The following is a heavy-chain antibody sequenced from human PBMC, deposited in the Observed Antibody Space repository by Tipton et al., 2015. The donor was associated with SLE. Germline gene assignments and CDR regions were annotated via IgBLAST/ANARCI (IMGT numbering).Heavy chain of an antibody. CDR3: ARDLLGRDYYDSSGYDAFDI. D-gene: IGHD3-22*01. CDR1: GFTVSSNY. V-gene: IGHV3-53*01. CDR2: IYSGGST. J-gene: IGHJ3*02. Sequence: SLRLSCAASGFTVSSNYMSWVRQAPGKGLEWVSVIYSGGSTYYADSVKGRFTISRDNSKNTLYLQMNSLRAEDTAVYYCARDLLGRDYYDSSGYDAFDIWGQGTMVTVSS.